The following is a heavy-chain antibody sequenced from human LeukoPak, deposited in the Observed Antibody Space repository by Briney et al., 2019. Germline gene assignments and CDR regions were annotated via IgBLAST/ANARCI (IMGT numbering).Heavy chain of an antibody. CDR2: INHSGST. J-gene: IGHJ4*02. Sequence: PSETLSLTCAVYGGSFSGYYWSWIRQPPGKGLEWIGEINHSGSTNYNPSLKSRVTISVDTSKNQFSLKLSSVTAADTAVYYCARGRYCSSTSCRNGTGFYFDYWGQGTLVTVSS. CDR3: ARGRYCSSTSCRNGTGFYFDY. V-gene: IGHV4-34*01. D-gene: IGHD2-2*01. CDR1: GGSFSGYY.